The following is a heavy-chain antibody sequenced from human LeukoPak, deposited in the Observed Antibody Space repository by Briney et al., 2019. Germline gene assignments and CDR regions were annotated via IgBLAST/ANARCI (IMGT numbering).Heavy chain of an antibody. CDR2: IKKDGSEK. J-gene: IGHJ4*02. Sequence: GGSLRLSCAASGFTFSSYSMTWVRQAPGKGLEWVANIKKDGSEKYYVESVMGRFTISRDNAKNSLYLQMNSLRAEDTAVYYCVRGALYMYYFDYWGQGTLVTVSS. CDR3: VRGALYMYYFDY. CDR1: GFTFSSYS. D-gene: IGHD3-10*01. V-gene: IGHV3-7*01.